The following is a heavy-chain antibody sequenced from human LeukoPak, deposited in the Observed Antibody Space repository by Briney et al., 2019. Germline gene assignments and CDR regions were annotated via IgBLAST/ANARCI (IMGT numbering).Heavy chain of an antibody. CDR2: ISGSGAST. CDR1: GFTFAIHA. V-gene: IGHV3-23*01. Sequence: GGSLRLSCAASGFTFAIHAMTWVRQAPGKGLEWVSAISGSGASTHYADSLKGRFTISRDNAKNSLYLQMNSLRAEDTAVYYCARAQDIVLVPAGYGMDVWGQGTTVTVS. D-gene: IGHD2-2*01. CDR3: ARAQDIVLVPAGYGMDV. J-gene: IGHJ6*02.